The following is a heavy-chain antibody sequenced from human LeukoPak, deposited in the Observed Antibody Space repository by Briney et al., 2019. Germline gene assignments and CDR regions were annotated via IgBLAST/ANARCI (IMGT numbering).Heavy chain of an antibody. D-gene: IGHD3-9*01. Sequence: GASVKVSCKASGYTFTSYYMHWVRQAPGQGLEWMGIINPSGGSTSYAQKFQGRVTMTRDMSTSTVYMELSSLRSEDTAVYYCARDRGTIYADVWGKGTTVTISS. CDR1: GYTFTSYY. CDR3: ARDRGTIYADV. J-gene: IGHJ6*04. V-gene: IGHV1-46*01. CDR2: INPSGGST.